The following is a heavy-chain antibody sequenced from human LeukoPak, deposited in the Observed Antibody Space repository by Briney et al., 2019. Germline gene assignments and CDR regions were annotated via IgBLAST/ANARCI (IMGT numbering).Heavy chain of an antibody. Sequence: SVKVSCKASGGTFSSYAISWVRQAPGQGLEWMGRIIPILGIANYAQKFQGRVTITADKSTSTAYMELSSLRSEDTAVYYCARDKEGDYGSGQLDYWGQGTLVTVPS. J-gene: IGHJ4*02. CDR3: ARDKEGDYGSGQLDY. CDR1: GGTFSSYA. D-gene: IGHD3-10*01. V-gene: IGHV1-69*04. CDR2: IIPILGIA.